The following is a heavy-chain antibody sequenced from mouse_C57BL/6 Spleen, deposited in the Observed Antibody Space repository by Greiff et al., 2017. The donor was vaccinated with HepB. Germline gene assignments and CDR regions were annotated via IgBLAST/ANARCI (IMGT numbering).Heavy chain of an antibody. D-gene: IGHD1-1*01. Sequence: QVQLQQSGAELVKPGASVKISCKASGYAFSSYWMNWVKQRPGKGLEWIGQIYPGDGDTNYNGKFKGKATLTADKSSSTAYMQLSSLTSEDSAVYCCARPITTVVAMDYWGQGTSVTVSS. CDR1: GYAFSSYW. CDR2: IYPGDGDT. CDR3: ARPITTVVAMDY. V-gene: IGHV1-80*01. J-gene: IGHJ4*01.